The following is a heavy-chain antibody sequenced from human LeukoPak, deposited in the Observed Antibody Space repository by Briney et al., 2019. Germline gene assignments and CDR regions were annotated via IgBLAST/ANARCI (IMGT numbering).Heavy chain of an antibody. CDR3: ARQQLVLYYYGMDV. J-gene: IGHJ6*02. Sequence: ASVKVSCKASGYTFTSYAMNWVRQAPGQGLVWMGWINTNTGNPTYAQGFTGRFVCSLDTSVSTAYLQITSLKADDTAVYYCARQQLVLYYYGMDVWGQGTTVTVSS. V-gene: IGHV7-4-1*02. CDR1: GYTFTSYA. CDR2: INTNTGNP. D-gene: IGHD6-13*01.